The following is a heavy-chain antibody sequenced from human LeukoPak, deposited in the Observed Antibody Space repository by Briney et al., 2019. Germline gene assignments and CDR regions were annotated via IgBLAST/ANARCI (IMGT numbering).Heavy chain of an antibody. CDR1: GYTFTGYY. Sequence: ASVKVSCKASGYTFTGYYMHWVRQAPGQGLEWMGWINPNSGGTNYAQKFQGRVTMTRDTSISTAYMELSRLRSDDTAVYYCARGAYYDFWSGYSHSDYWGQGTLVTASS. CDR2: INPNSGGT. CDR3: ARGAYYDFWSGYSHSDY. D-gene: IGHD3-3*01. V-gene: IGHV1-2*02. J-gene: IGHJ4*02.